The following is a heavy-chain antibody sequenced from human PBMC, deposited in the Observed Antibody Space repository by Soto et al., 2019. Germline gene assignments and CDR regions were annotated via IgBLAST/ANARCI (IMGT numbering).Heavy chain of an antibody. CDR2: INHSGST. D-gene: IGHD6-13*01. CDR3: ARGGRQLVHSWFDP. V-gene: IGHV4-34*01. Sequence: QVQLQQWGTGLLKPSETLSLTCAVYGGSFSGYYWSWIRQPPGKGLEWIGEINHSGSTNYNVSLKSRVTISVDTSKNQFSLKLSSVTAADTAVYYWARGGRQLVHSWFDPWGQGTLVTVSS. CDR1: GGSFSGYY. J-gene: IGHJ5*02.